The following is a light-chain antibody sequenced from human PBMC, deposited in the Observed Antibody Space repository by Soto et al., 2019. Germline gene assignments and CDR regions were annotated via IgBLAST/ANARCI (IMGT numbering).Light chain of an antibody. V-gene: IGLV2-8*01. CDR1: SSDVGGYNY. J-gene: IGLJ7*01. CDR3: SSYAGSNNVARAV. CDR2: EVS. Sequence: QSALTQPPSASGSPGQSVTISCTGTSSDVGGYNYVSWYQQHPGKAPKLMIYEVSKRPSGVPDRFSGSKSGNTASLTVSGLQAEDEADYYCSSYAGSNNVARAVFGGGPQLTVL.